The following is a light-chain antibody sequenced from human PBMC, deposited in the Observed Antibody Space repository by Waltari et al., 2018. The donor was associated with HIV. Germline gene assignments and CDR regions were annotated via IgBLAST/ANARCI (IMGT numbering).Light chain of an antibody. CDR1: SSDIGAYDY. J-gene: IGLJ2*01. V-gene: IGLV2-8*01. Sequence: QSALTQPPSASGSLGQSVTISCTGSSSDIGAYDYVSWFQQHPHSAPKLLLYEVTRRPSTVSDRFSGSRSGYTAFRTVAGLQPDDEATYFCSSYGDSLRVLFGGGTNVTVL. CDR2: EVT. CDR3: SSYGDSLRVL.